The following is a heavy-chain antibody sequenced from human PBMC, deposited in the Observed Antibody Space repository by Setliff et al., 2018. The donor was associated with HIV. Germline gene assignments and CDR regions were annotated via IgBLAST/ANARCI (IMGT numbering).Heavy chain of an antibody. CDR2: IYYSGST. Sequence: SETLSLTCTVSGGSISSGSYYWSWIRQPPGKGLEWIGSIYYSGSTYYNPSLKSRVTISVDTSKNQFSLKLSSVTAADTAVFYCARGPNPGAYFDYWGQGTLVTVSS. J-gene: IGHJ4*02. V-gene: IGHV4-39*01. D-gene: IGHD2-8*01. CDR3: ARGPNPGAYFDY. CDR1: GGSISSGSYY.